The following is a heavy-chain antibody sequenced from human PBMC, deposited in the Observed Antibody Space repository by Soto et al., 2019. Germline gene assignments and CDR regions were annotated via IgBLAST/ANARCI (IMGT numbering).Heavy chain of an antibody. CDR2: IWYDGSNK. CDR1: GFTFSSYG. D-gene: IGHD6-6*01. V-gene: IGHV3-33*01. J-gene: IGHJ6*03. Sequence: GGSLRLSCAASGFTFSSYGMHWVRQAPGKGLEWVAVIWYDGSNKYYADSVKGRFTISRDNSKNTLYLQMNSLRAEDTAVYYCASRGVIAARNYYYYMDVWGKGTTVTVSS. CDR3: ASRGVIAARNYYYYMDV.